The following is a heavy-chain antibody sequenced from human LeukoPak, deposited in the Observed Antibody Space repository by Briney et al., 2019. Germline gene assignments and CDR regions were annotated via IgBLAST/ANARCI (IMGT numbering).Heavy chain of an antibody. CDR3: ARDRYGDGFAHFDY. Sequence: GASVKVSCKSSGYTFTAYAIHWVRQAPGHGLEWMGWVTPSDGANYAQKFQGRVTMTRDTSMSTAYMDLNRLTSDDTAVYFCARDRYGDGFAHFDYWGQGTLVTVSS. CDR2: VTPSDGA. CDR1: GYTFTAYA. J-gene: IGHJ4*02. V-gene: IGHV1-2*02. D-gene: IGHD5-24*01.